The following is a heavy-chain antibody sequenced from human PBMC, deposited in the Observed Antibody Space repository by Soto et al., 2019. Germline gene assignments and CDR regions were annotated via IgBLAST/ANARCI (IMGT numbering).Heavy chain of an antibody. D-gene: IGHD3-22*01. Sequence: SPTLSLTCAISGDSVSSNSAAWNWIRQSPSRGLEWLGRTYYRSKWYNDYAVSVKCRITINPDTSKNQFSLQLNSVTPEHTAVYSCARKGGYGGNSGLDYWGQGTLVTVSS. CDR2: TYYRSKWYN. J-gene: IGHJ4*02. CDR3: ARKGGYGGNSGLDY. CDR1: GDSVSSNSAA. V-gene: IGHV6-1*01.